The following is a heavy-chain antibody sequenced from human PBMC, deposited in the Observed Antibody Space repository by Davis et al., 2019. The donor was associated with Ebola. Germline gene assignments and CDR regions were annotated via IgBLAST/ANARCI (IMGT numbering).Heavy chain of an antibody. Sequence: ASVKVSCKASGYTFRSYGVTWVRQAPGQGLQWMGWISDFNGNTKYAQKFQGRVTMATDKSTNTAYMDLRSLTSDDTAIYYCARDRGNWNNFYYYGVDVWGQGTTVTVSS. CDR1: GYTFRSYG. D-gene: IGHD1/OR15-1a*01. V-gene: IGHV1-18*04. J-gene: IGHJ6*02. CDR2: ISDFNGNT. CDR3: ARDRGNWNNFYYYGVDV.